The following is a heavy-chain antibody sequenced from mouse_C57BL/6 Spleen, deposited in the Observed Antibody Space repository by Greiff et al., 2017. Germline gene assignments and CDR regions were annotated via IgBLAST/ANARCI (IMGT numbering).Heavy chain of an antibody. J-gene: IGHJ2*01. Sequence: QVQLQQPGAELVKPGASVKLSCKASGYTFTSYWMHWVKQRPGRGLEWIGRIDPSSGGTKYNEKFKSEATLTVDKPSSTAYMQLSSLTYEDSAVYYCAREGVYDGYPYYWGQGTTLAVSS. CDR3: AREGVYDGYPYY. CDR2: IDPSSGGT. D-gene: IGHD2-3*01. V-gene: IGHV1-72*01. CDR1: GYTFTSYW.